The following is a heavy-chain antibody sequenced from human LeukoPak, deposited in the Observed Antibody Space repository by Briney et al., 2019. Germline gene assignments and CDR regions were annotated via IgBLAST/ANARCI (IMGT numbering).Heavy chain of an antibody. Sequence: GGSLRLSCAASGFTFSIYDMNWLRQAPGKGLEWVSYICGRGSTIYYVHSVKGRFTVSRDNAKNSLFLQMNSLRAEDTAIYYCARDGAFSSGWYSTPDYWGQGTLVSVSS. J-gene: IGHJ4*02. CDR1: GFTFSIYD. V-gene: IGHV3-48*03. CDR3: ARDGAFSSGWYSTPDY. D-gene: IGHD6-19*01. CDR2: ICGRGSTI.